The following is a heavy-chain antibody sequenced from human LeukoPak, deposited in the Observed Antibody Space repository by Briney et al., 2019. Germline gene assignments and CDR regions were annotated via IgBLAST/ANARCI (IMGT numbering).Heavy chain of an antibody. V-gene: IGHV3-30-3*01. Sequence: GRSLRLSCAASGFTFSTYFMHWIRQAPGKGLEWVADIASDGSHTFYVESVKGRFTISRDNSKNTPYLQMNSLRAEDTAVYFCARERQDTILHSGAFDIWGQGTMVTVSS. D-gene: IGHD2-21*01. J-gene: IGHJ3*02. CDR1: GFTFSTYF. CDR2: IASDGSHT. CDR3: ARERQDTILHSGAFDI.